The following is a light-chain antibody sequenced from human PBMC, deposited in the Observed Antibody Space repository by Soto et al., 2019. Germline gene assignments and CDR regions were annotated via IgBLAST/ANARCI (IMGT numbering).Light chain of an antibody. CDR2: GAF. CDR1: QSVRSN. CDR3: QQYNDWPLT. Sequence: EIVMTQSPVTLSVSPGERATLSCRASQSVRSNLAWYQQKRGQAPSLLIYGAFTRATGIPTRFSGTGSGTEFTLTISSLQSEDFALYYCQQYNDWPLTFGQGTKVEV. V-gene: IGKV3-15*01. J-gene: IGKJ1*01.